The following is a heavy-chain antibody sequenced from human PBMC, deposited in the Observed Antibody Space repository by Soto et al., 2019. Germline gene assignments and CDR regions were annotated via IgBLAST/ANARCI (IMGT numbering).Heavy chain of an antibody. J-gene: IGHJ4*02. CDR2: IYYSGST. V-gene: IGHV4-31*03. D-gene: IGHD5-12*01. Sequence: SETLSLTCTVSGGSISSGGYYWSWIRQHPGKGLEWIGYIYYSGSTFYNPSLKSRVTISIDRSKNQFSLKLTSVTAADTAVYYCASSALVATIRYFDYWGQGTLVTVSS. CDR1: GGSISSGGYY. CDR3: ASSALVATIRYFDY.